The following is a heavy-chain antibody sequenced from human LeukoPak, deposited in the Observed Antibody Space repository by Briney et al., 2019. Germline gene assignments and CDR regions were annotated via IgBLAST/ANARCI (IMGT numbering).Heavy chain of an antibody. V-gene: IGHV1-8*03. J-gene: IGHJ4*02. D-gene: IGHD6-13*01. Sequence: KPGASVKISCKASGYTFTSYDINWVRQATGQGLEWMGWMNPNSGNTGYAQKFQGRVTITRNTSISTAYMELSSLRSEDTAVYYCAREHSSSWDQFDYWGQGTLVTVSS. CDR3: AREHSSSWDQFDY. CDR1: GYTFTSYD. CDR2: MNPNSGNT.